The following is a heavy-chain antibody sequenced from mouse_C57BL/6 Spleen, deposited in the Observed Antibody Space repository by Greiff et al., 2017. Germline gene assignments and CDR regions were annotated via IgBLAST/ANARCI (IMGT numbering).Heavy chain of an antibody. V-gene: IGHV1-69*01. CDR3: ARYGSRDGGGN. Sequence: QVQLQQPGAELVMPGASVKLSCKASGYTFTSYWMHWVKQRPGQGLEWIGEIDPSDSYTNYNQKFKGKSTLTVDKSSSTAYMQLSSLTSEDSAVYYCARYGSRDGGGNWGEGTTLTGSS. J-gene: IGHJ2*01. CDR1: GYTFTSYW. CDR2: IDPSDSYT. D-gene: IGHD1-1*01.